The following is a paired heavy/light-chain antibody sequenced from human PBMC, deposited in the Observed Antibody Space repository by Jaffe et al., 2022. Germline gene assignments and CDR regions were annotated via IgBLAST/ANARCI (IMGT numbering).Heavy chain of an antibody. CDR1: GFTFNNYA. V-gene: IGHV3-23*01. D-gene: IGHD1-20*01. Sequence: EVRLLESGGGLVQPGGSLRLSCAASGFTFNNYAISWVRQAPGKGLEWVSGISGSAVSSFYADSVKGRFTISRDNSKNTLYLQMNSLRAEDTALYYCAKGHYNWNDEGFDYWGQGTLVTVSS. CDR2: ISGSAVSS. J-gene: IGHJ4*02. CDR3: AKGHYNWNDEGFDY.
Light chain of an antibody. Sequence: QAVLTQPASLSASPGASASLTCTLRSGINVDTYRIYWYQQKPGSPPQYLLRYKSDSDKQQGSGVPSRFSGSKDASANAGILLISGLQFEDEADYYCLIWYNSASVFGGGTKLTVL. CDR3: LIWYNSASV. CDR2: YKSDSDK. CDR1: SGINVDTYR. J-gene: IGLJ2*01. V-gene: IGLV5-45*01.